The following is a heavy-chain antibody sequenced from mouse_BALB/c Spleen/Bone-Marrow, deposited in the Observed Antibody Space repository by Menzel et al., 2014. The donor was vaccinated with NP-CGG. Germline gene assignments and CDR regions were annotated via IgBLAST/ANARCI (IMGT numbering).Heavy chain of an antibody. J-gene: IGHJ1*01. CDR1: GFSFTDYY. V-gene: IGHV7-3*02. CDR3: ARDTPMYYDV. Sequence: DVKLVESGGGLVQPGGSLRLSCATSGFSFTDYYMTWVRQPPGKALEWLGFIRNKANGYTTEYCASVKGRFTISRDNSQSSLYLQMNTLRAEDSATYYCARDTPMYYDVWGAGTTVTVSS. CDR2: IRNKANGYTT.